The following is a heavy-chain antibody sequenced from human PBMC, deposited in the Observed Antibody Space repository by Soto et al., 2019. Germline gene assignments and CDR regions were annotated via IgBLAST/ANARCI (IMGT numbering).Heavy chain of an antibody. CDR3: ARGMTTVTTFDY. CDR1: GDSISSADYY. J-gene: IGHJ4*02. CDR2: IYSTGDT. Sequence: TLSLTCTVSGDSISSADYYWSWIRQSPGKGLEWIGYIYSTGDTFYNPSLKSRLTISVDTSKNQFSLKLTSVTAADTAVYFCARGMTTVTTFDYWGQGTLVTVSS. V-gene: IGHV4-30-4*01. D-gene: IGHD4-17*01.